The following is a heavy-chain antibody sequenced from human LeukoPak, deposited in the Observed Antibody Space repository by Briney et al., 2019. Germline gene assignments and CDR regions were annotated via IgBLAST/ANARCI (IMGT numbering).Heavy chain of an antibody. CDR3: ARDLHGGSSSDY. J-gene: IGHJ4*02. CDR1: GFTFNNFG. CDR2: MGYEGIHN. V-gene: IGHV3-30*02. D-gene: IGHD4-23*01. Sequence: GGSLRLSCAASGFTFNNFGMHWVRQAPGKGLEGVAFMGYEGIHNYYAASVKCRFPISKDNSKATLYLQMTSLSPEDTAVYYCARDLHGGSSSDYWGQGTLVTVSS.